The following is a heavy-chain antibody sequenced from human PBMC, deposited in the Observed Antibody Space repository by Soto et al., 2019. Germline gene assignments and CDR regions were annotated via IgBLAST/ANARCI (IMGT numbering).Heavy chain of an antibody. CDR3: ARAWVVRGVRFDP. CDR2: IYHSWST. V-gene: IGHV4-30-2*01. J-gene: IGHJ5*02. CDR1: GVSISSGGYS. D-gene: IGHD3-10*01. Sequence: SLSRTCSVSGVSISSGGYSWSWIRQPPGKGLEWIGYIYHSWSTYYNPSLKSRVTISVDRSKNQFSLRLSSVTAADTAVYYCARAWVVRGVRFDPWGQGTLVTVYS.